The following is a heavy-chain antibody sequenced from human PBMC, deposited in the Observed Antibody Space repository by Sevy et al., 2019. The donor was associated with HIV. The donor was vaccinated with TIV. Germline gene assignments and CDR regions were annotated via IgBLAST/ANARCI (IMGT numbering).Heavy chain of an antibody. CDR1: GFTFSSYS. D-gene: IGHD4-4*01. Sequence: RGSLRLSCAASGFTFSSYSMNWVRQAPGKGLEWVSSISSSSSYIYYADSVKGRFTISRDNAKNSLYLQMNSLRAEDTAVYYCATPDYSKVDWFDPWGQGTLVTVSS. J-gene: IGHJ5*02. CDR3: ATPDYSKVDWFDP. V-gene: IGHV3-21*01. CDR2: ISSSSSYI.